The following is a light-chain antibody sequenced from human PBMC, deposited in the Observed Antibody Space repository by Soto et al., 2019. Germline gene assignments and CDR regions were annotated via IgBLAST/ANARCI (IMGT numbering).Light chain of an antibody. CDR2: GNS. CDR1: SSNIGAGYD. CDR3: QSYDRSLSGYV. V-gene: IGLV1-40*01. Sequence: QSVLTQPPSVSGAPGQRVTISCTGSSSNIGAGYDVHWYQQLPGTAPKLLIYGNSNRPSGVPDRFSGSKSGTSASLDITGLQAEDEADYYCQSYDRSLSGYVFGTRTKVTVL. J-gene: IGLJ1*01.